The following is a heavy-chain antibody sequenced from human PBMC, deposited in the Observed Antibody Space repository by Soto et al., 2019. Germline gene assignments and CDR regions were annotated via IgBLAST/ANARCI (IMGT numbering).Heavy chain of an antibody. CDR2: IYAGGST. J-gene: IGHJ4*02. V-gene: IGHV3-53*01. D-gene: IGHD5-12*01. CDR3: ASAENGYNKFDFDF. CDR1: GVSIISHY. Sequence: EVQLVESGGGLIQPGGSLRRSCAASGVSIISHYMNWVRQAPGKGLEWISLIYAGGSTFYADSVKGRFTISRDNSKDTLYLQMDSLTAEDTAVYYCASAENGYNKFDFDFWGQGTLVTVSS.